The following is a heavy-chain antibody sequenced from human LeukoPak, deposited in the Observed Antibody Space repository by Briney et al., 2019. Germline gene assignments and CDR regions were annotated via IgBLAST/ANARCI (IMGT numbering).Heavy chain of an antibody. CDR3: ARGLKPPSGSYPHYYYYYMDV. J-gene: IGHJ6*03. CDR1: GGSFSGYY. V-gene: IGHV4-34*01. D-gene: IGHD1-26*01. Sequence: SETLSLTCAVYGGSFSGYYWSWIRQPPGKGLEWIGEINHSGSTNYNPSLKSRVTISVDTSKNQFSLKLSSVTAADTAVYYCARGLKPPSGSYPHYYYYYMDVWGKGTTVTISS. CDR2: INHSGST.